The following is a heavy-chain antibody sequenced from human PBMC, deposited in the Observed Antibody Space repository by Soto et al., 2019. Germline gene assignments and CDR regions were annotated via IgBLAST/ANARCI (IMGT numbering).Heavy chain of an antibody. V-gene: IGHV4-30-4*01. CDR1: GASITSGDFY. J-gene: IGHJ4*02. Sequence: PSETLSLTCTVSGASITSGDFYWNWIRQPPGKGLEWIGYIYYSGSTYYNPSLTNRVSISIDTSKNQFSLKLRSVTAADTAIYYCAPLYSNYDPFDSWGQGTLVTVSS. D-gene: IGHD4-4*01. CDR2: IYYSGST. CDR3: APLYSNYDPFDS.